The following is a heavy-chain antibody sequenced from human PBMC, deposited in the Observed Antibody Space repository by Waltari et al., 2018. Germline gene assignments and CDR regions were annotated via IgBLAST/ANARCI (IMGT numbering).Heavy chain of an antibody. CDR1: GGTFSSYA. J-gene: IGHJ2*01. D-gene: IGHD5-12*01. CDR2: IIPIFGTA. CDR3: ARAVTSYDPLRPRYWYFDL. V-gene: IGHV1-69*08. Sequence: QVQLVQSGAEVKKPGSSVKVSCKASGGTFSSYAISWVRQAPGQGLEWMGRIIPIFGTANYAQKFQGRVTITADKSTSTAYMELSSLRSEDTAVYYCARAVTSYDPLRPRYWYFDLWGRGTLVTVSS.